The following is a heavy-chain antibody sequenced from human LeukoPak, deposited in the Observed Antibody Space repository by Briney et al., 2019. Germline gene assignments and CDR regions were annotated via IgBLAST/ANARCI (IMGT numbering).Heavy chain of an antibody. CDR2: IWYDGSNK. J-gene: IGHJ6*03. Sequence: PGGSLRLSCAASGFTFSSYGMHWVRQAPGKGLEWVAVIWYDGSNKYYADSVKGRFTISRDNSKNTLYLQMNSLRAEDTAVYYCAKTGYYDFWSGPWGDYYYMDVWGKGTTVAVSS. V-gene: IGHV3-33*06. CDR1: GFTFSSYG. D-gene: IGHD3-3*01. CDR3: AKTGYYDFWSGPWGDYYYMDV.